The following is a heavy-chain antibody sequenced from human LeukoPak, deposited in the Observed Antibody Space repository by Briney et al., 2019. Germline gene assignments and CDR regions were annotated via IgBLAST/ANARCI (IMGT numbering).Heavy chain of an antibody. CDR2: INYSGST. D-gene: IGHD3-10*01. J-gene: IGHJ6*02. Sequence: PSETLSLTCAVYGGSFSDHYWTWIRQPPGKWPEWIGEINYSGSTNYNPSLESRVSISVDTSKNQFSLQLSSVTAADTAVYYCARSDAVRGLYGMDVWGQGTTVTVSS. CDR3: ARSDAVRGLYGMDV. V-gene: IGHV4-34*01. CDR1: GGSFSDHY.